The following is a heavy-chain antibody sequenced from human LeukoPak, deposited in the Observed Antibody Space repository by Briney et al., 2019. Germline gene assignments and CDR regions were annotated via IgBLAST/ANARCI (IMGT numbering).Heavy chain of an antibody. CDR2: VKSDGSNP. D-gene: IGHD3-10*01. CDR3: ARDIVSGSGSLEY. V-gene: IGHV3-74*01. CDR1: RFSFSNYW. Sequence: GGSLRLSCAASRFSFSNYWMHWVRQAPGKGLVWVSRVKSDGSNPSYADSVKGRFTISRDNAENMLYLQMNTLGAEDTAVYYCARDIVSGSGSLEYWGQGTLVTASS. J-gene: IGHJ4*02.